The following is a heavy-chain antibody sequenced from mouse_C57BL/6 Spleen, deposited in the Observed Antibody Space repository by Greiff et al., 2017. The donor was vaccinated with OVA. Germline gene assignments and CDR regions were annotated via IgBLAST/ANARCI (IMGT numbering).Heavy chain of an antibody. CDR3: ARSRTGAYAMDY. J-gene: IGHJ4*01. CDR2: IHPNSGST. D-gene: IGHD4-1*01. V-gene: IGHV1-64*01. CDR1: GYTFTSYW. Sequence: QVQLQQPGAELVKPGASVKLSCKASGYTFTSYWMHWVKQRPGQGLEWIGMIHPNSGSTNYNEKFKSKATLTVDKSSSTAYMQLSSLTSEYSAVYYCARSRTGAYAMDYWGQGTSVTVSS.